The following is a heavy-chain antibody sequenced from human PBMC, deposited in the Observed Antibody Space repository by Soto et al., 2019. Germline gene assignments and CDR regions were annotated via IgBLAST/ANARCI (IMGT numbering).Heavy chain of an antibody. CDR1: GYTFTSYG. CDR3: ARGRPRRGPAAPNWFDP. CDR2: ISAYNGNT. V-gene: IGHV1-18*01. D-gene: IGHD2-2*01. J-gene: IGHJ5*02. Sequence: QVQLVQSGAEVKKPGASVKVSCKASGYTFTSYGISWVRQAPGQGLEWMGWISAYNGNTNYAQKLQGRVTMTTDTSTSTAYMELRSLRSNDTAVYYCARGRPRRGPAAPNWFDPWGQGTLVTVSS.